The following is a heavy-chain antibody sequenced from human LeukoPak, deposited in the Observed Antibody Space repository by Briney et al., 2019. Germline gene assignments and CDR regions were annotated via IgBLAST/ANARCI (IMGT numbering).Heavy chain of an antibody. J-gene: IGHJ3*02. CDR1: GGSISSYY. CDR3: ARGIGTYYDFWSGYQGAAFDI. Sequence: PSETLSLTCTVSGGSISSYYWSWIRQPPGKGLEWIGYIYYSGSTNYNPSLKSRVTISVDTSKNQFSLKLSSVTAADTAVYYCARGIGTYYDFWSGYQGAAFDIWGQGTMVTVSS. D-gene: IGHD3-3*01. V-gene: IGHV4-59*01. CDR2: IYYSGST.